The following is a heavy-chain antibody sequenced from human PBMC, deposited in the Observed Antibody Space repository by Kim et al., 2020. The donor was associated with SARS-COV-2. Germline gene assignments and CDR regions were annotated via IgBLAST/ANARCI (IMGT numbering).Heavy chain of an antibody. Sequence: GGSLRLSCAASGFTFSSYEMNWVRQAPGKGLEWVSYISSSGSTIYYADSVKGRFTISRDNAKNSLYLQMNSLRAEDTAVYYCARDLFSPDWVPPQTGPDILTGVTYYYYGMDVWGQGTTVTVSS. CDR3: ARDLFSPDWVPPQTGPDILTGVTYYYYGMDV. J-gene: IGHJ6*02. CDR2: ISSSGSTI. CDR1: GFTFSSYE. D-gene: IGHD3-9*01. V-gene: IGHV3-48*03.